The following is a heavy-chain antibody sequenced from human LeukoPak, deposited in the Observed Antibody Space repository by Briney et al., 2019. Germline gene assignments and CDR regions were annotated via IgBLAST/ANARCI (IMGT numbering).Heavy chain of an antibody. Sequence: PSETLSLTCTVSGGSISSSSYYWGWIRQSPGKGLEWIGSIYYSGSTYYNPSLKSRVTISVDTSKNQFSLKLSSVTAADTAVYYCARRPAAISGWFDPWGQGTLVTVSS. CDR2: IYYSGST. D-gene: IGHD2-2*02. CDR3: ARRPAAISGWFDP. J-gene: IGHJ5*02. V-gene: IGHV4-39*01. CDR1: GGSISSSSYY.